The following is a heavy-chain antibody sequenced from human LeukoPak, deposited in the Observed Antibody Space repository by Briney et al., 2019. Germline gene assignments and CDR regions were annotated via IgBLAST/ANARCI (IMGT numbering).Heavy chain of an antibody. Sequence: ASVKVSCKASGGTFSSYAISWVRQAPGQGLEWMGGIIPIFGTANYAQKFQGRVTITADESTSTAYMELSSLRSEDTAVYYCARSYSSGSDYYYYGMDVWGKGTTVTVSS. CDR2: IIPIFGTA. J-gene: IGHJ6*04. CDR3: ARSYSSGSDYYYYGMDV. D-gene: IGHD6-19*01. V-gene: IGHV1-69*13. CDR1: GGTFSSYA.